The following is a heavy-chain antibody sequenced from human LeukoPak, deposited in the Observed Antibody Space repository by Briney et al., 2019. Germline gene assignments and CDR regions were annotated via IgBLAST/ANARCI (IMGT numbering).Heavy chain of an antibody. D-gene: IGHD3-16*02. V-gene: IGHV3-21*01. J-gene: IGHJ4*02. Sequence: GGSLRLSCAASGFTFSKEWMSWVRQAPGKGLEWVSSISSSSSYIYYADSVKGRFTISRDNAKNSLYLQMNSLRAEDTAVYYCARDYPFDYWGQGTLVTVSS. CDR3: ARDYPFDY. CDR2: ISSSSSYI. CDR1: GFTFSKEW.